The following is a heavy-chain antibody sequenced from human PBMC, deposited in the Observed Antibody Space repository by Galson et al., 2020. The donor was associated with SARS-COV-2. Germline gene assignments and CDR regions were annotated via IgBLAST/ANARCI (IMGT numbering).Heavy chain of an antibody. CDR2: IDPSDSYT. J-gene: IGHJ6*02. D-gene: IGHD6-19*01. CDR1: GYSFTSYW. V-gene: IGHV5-10-1*01. Sequence: GESLKISCKASGYSFTSYWISWVRQIPGKGLEWMARIDPSDSYTTYSPSFQGHITISADKSISTPYLQWSSLKASDTAMYYCAGGTWLLDYDDGMDVWGQGTTVTVSS. CDR3: AGGTWLLDYDDGMDV.